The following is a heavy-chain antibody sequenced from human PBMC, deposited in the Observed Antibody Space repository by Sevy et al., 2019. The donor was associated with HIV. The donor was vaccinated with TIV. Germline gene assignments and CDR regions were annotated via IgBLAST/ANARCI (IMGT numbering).Heavy chain of an antibody. CDR2: TRNKADGYTT. D-gene: IGHD6-13*01. J-gene: IGHJ4*02. V-gene: IGHV3-72*01. CDR3: STHAGIAAAGRVFDY. Sequence: GESLKISCAASGFTFSDHYMEWVRQAPGKGLEWVGRTRNKADGYTTEYAASVKGRFTISRDVSENSLYLQMNSLKTEETAVYYCSTHAGIAAAGRVFDYWGQGTLVTVSS. CDR1: GFTFSDHY.